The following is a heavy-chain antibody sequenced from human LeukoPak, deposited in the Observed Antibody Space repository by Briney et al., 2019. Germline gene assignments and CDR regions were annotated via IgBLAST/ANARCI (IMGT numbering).Heavy chain of an antibody. CDR2: IIGSGGSI. CDR3: ARAGIAAVSNAFDI. J-gene: IGHJ3*02. D-gene: IGHD6-13*01. V-gene: IGHV3-23*01. Sequence: GGSLRLSCAASGFTFSTYALSWVRQAPGKGLEWVSVIIGSGGSIYYADSVKGRFTISRDNSKNTLYLQMNSLRAEDTAVYYCARAGIAAVSNAFDIWGQGTMVTVSS. CDR1: GFTFSTYA.